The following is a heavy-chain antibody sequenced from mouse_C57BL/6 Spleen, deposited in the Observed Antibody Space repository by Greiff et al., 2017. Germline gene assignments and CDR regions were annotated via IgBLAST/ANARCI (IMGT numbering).Heavy chain of an antibody. D-gene: IGHD1-3*01. CDR2: INYDGSST. V-gene: IGHV5-16*01. CDR3: ARDGDNYEGFAY. Sequence: EVQLVESEGGLVQPGSSMKLSCTASGFTFSDYYMAWVRQVPEKGLEWVANINYDGSSTYYLDSLKSRFIISRDNAKNILYLQMSSLKSEDTATYYCARDGDNYEGFAYWGQGTLVTVSA. CDR1: GFTFSDYY. J-gene: IGHJ3*01.